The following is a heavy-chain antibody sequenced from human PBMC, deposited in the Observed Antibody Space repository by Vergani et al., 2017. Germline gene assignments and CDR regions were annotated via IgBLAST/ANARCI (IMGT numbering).Heavy chain of an antibody. Sequence: QVNLQESGPGLVKPSETLSLTCAVSGDSISSGNNWGWIRQPPGKGLEWISSVSNSGDTYFNPSLKGRVSISMDTSKNYFFLTLSSVNAAETAMYYCARRSSSYYFDIWGQGVLIAVSS. D-gene: IGHD3-22*01. J-gene: IGHJ4*02. V-gene: IGHV4-38-2*01. CDR3: ARRSSSYYFDI. CDR2: VSNSGDT. CDR1: GDSISSGNN.